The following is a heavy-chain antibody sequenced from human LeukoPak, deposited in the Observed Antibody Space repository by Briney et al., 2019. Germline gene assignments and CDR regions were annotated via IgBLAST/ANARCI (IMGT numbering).Heavy chain of an antibody. V-gene: IGHV3-21*04. CDR2: ISSSSSYI. CDR3: AKENGSGSYLEVYYGMDV. J-gene: IGHJ6*02. Sequence: GGSLRLSCAASGFTFSSYSMNWVRQAPGKGLEWVSSISSSSSYIYYADSVKGRFTISRDNAKNSLYLQMNSLRAEDTALYYCAKENGSGSYLEVYYGMDVWGQGTTVTVSS. CDR1: GFTFSSYS. D-gene: IGHD3-10*01.